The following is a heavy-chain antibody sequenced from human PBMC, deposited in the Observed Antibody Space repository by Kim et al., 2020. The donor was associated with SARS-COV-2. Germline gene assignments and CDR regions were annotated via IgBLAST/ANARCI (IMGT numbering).Heavy chain of an antibody. D-gene: IGHD3-3*01. CDR2: INTNTGNP. V-gene: IGHV7-4-1*02. CDR3: ARGWFLEWLPLYYYYYGMDV. Sequence: ASVKVSCKASGYTFTSYAMNWVRQAPGQGLEWMGWINTNTGNPTYAQGFTGRFVFSLDTSVSTAYLQISSLKAEDTAVYYCARGWFLEWLPLYYYYYGMDVWGQGTTVTVSS. CDR1: GYTFTSYA. J-gene: IGHJ6*02.